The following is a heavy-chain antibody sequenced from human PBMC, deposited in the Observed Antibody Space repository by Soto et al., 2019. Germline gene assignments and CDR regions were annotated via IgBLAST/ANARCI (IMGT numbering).Heavy chain of an antibody. CDR1: GGSISSSSYY. CDR3: ARLLPLYYDSSGYYTPPPNNWFDP. Sequence: TLSLTCTVSGGSISSSSYYWGWIRQPPGKGLEWIGSIYYSGSTYYNPSLKSRVTISVDTSKNQFSLKLSSVTAADTAVYYCARLLPLYYDSSGYYTPPPNNWFDPWGQGTLVTVSS. D-gene: IGHD3-22*01. CDR2: IYYSGST. V-gene: IGHV4-39*01. J-gene: IGHJ5*02.